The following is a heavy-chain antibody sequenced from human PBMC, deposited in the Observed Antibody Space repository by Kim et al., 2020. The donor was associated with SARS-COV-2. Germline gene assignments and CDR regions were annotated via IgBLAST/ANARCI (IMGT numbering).Heavy chain of an antibody. D-gene: IGHD6-13*01. CDR2: ISCDGSNT. CDR1: GFTFSSYG. J-gene: IGHJ6*02. V-gene: IGHV3-NL1*01. Sequence: GGSLRLSCAASGFTFSSYGMHWVRQAPGKGLEWVSVISCDGSNTYYADSVKGRFTISRDNSKNTLYLQMNSLRAEDTAVYYCAKDRGSNLYYYFGNDVWGQGAPGTVSS. CDR3: AKDRGSNLYYYFGNDV.